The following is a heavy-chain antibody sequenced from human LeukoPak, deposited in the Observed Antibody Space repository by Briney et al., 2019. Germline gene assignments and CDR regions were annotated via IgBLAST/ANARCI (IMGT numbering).Heavy chain of an antibody. Sequence: SETLSLTCTVSGGSISSYYWSWIRQPPGKGLEWIGYIYYSGGTNYNPSLKSRVTISVDTSKNQLSLKQSSVPAADTAAYYCFWGDDAYDIWGQGTMVTVSS. V-gene: IGHV4-59*01. CDR2: IYYSGGT. J-gene: IGHJ3*02. CDR3: FWGDDAYDI. D-gene: IGHD7-27*01. CDR1: GGSISSYY.